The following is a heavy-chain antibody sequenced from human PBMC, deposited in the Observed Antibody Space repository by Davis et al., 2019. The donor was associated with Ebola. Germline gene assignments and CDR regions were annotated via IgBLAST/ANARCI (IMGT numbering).Heavy chain of an antibody. Sequence: AASVKVSCKASGYTFTRYGISWVRQAPGQGLEWMGWISAYNGNINYAQNLQGRVTMTTDTSTSTAYMEVRRLRYDDTAVYYCARAVTMVLPSGWFDPWGQGTLVTVSS. CDR3: ARAVTMVLPSGWFDP. CDR1: GYTFTRYG. D-gene: IGHD3-10*01. J-gene: IGHJ5*02. CDR2: ISAYNGNI. V-gene: IGHV1-18*01.